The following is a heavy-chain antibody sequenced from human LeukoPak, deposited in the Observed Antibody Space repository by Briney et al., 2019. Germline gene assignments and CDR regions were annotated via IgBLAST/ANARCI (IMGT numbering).Heavy chain of an antibody. D-gene: IGHD4-17*01. V-gene: IGHV3-9*01. CDR2: ISWNSGSI. Sequence: GGSLRLSCAASGFRFDDYAMHWVRQAPGKGLEWISGISWNSGSIGYADSVKGRFTISRDNAKNSLYLQMNNLRAEDTALYYCTKDLGRRNGDFYFDYWGQRTQVTVSS. CDR3: TKDLGRRNGDFYFDY. J-gene: IGHJ4*02. CDR1: GFRFDDYA.